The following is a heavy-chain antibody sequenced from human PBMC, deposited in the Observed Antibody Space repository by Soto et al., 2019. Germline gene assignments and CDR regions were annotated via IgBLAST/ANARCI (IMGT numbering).Heavy chain of an antibody. J-gene: IGHJ4*02. CDR1: GFSLSTSGVG. CDR2: IYWNGDK. CDR3: AHRPSGWFLFDY. V-gene: IGHV2-5*01. D-gene: IGHD6-19*01. Sequence: QITLKESGPTLVKPTQTLTLTCTFSGFSLSTSGVGVGWIRQSPGKPLQWLALIYWNGDKRYNPSLKTRLTITKDTSKNQVVLTLTNMDPVDTATYFCAHRPSGWFLFDYWGQGTLVTVS.